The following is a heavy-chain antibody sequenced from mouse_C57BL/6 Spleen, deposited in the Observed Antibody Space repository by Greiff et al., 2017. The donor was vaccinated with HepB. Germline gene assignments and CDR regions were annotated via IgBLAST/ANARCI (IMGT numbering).Heavy chain of an antibody. V-gene: IGHV14-1*01. CDR3: TSYYYDSSWGFDY. CDR1: GFNIKDYY. Sequence: VQLQQSGAELVRPGASVKLSCTASGFNIKDYYMHWVKQRPEQGLEWIGRIDPEDGDTEYAPKFQGKATMTADTSSNTAYLQLSSLTSEDTAVYYCTSYYYDSSWGFDYWGQGTTLTVSS. J-gene: IGHJ2*01. D-gene: IGHD1-1*01. CDR2: IDPEDGDT.